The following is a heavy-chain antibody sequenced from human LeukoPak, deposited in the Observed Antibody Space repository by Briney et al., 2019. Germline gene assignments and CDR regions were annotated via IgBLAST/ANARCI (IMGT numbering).Heavy chain of an antibody. Sequence: SGGSLRLSCAASGFTFDDYAMHWVRQAPGKGLEWVLGISWNSGSIGYADSVKGRFTISRDNAKNSLYLQMNSLRAEDTASYYCAKDYYDSSGYYYREGYFDYWGQGTLVTVSS. CDR3: AKDYYDSSGYYYREGYFDY. D-gene: IGHD3-22*01. CDR1: GFTFDDYA. V-gene: IGHV3-9*01. CDR2: ISWNSGSI. J-gene: IGHJ4*02.